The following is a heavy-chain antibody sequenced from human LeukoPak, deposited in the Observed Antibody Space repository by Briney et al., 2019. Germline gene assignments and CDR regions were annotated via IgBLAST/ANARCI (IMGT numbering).Heavy chain of an antibody. D-gene: IGHD1-1*01. V-gene: IGHV3-21*01. CDR1: GFTFSSYS. Sequence: GGSLRLSCAASGFTFSSYSMNWVRQAPGEGLEWVSSISSSSSYIYYADSVKGRFTISRDNAKNSLYLQMNSLRAEDTAVYYCTVGYLIDAFDIWGQGTMVTVSS. CDR2: ISSSSSYI. CDR3: TVGYLIDAFDI. J-gene: IGHJ3*02.